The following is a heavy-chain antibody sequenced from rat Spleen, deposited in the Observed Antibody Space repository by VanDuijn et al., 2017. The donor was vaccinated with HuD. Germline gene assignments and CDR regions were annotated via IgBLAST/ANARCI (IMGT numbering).Heavy chain of an antibody. J-gene: IGHJ3*01. V-gene: IGHV5-7*01. CDR3: ARQDTSGYSNWFAY. CDR2: INYDDSTT. CDR1: GFTLSDYY. Sequence: EVQLVESGGGLVQPGRSLKLSCTASGFTLSDYYMAWVRQAPKKGLEWFATINYDDSTTYYRDSVRGRFTVSRDNSKSTLYLQVDSLRSEDTATYYCARQDTSGYSNWFAYWGQGTLVTVSS. D-gene: IGHD4-3*01.